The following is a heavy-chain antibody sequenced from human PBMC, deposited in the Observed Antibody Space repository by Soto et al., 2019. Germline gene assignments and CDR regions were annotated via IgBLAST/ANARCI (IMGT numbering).Heavy chain of an antibody. V-gene: IGHV3-23*01. CDR1: GFTFNNYA. D-gene: IGHD3-10*01. CDR3: AKGRGGSGSLTPRVDF. CDR2: VSGGGDTT. Sequence: EVQLLESGGGLVQPGGSLRLSCAASGFTFNNYAMAWVRQALGKGVAWVSAVSGGGDTTSYADSVKGRFTVSRDGSKNTLQLQMSSLRANDTALYYCAKGRGGSGSLTPRVDFWGQGTLVTVSS. J-gene: IGHJ4*02.